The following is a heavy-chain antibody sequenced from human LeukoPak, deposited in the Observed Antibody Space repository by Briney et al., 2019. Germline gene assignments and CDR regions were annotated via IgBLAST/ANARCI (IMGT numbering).Heavy chain of an antibody. CDR2: ISYDGSNK. V-gene: IGHV3-30*04. D-gene: IGHD1-26*01. J-gene: IGHJ4*02. CDR1: GFTFSSYA. CDR3: ARRGGSGRAFDY. Sequence: GGSLRLSCAASGFTFSSYAMHWVRQAPGKGLEWVAVISYDGSNKYYADSVKGRFTISRDNSENTLYLQMNSLRAEDTAVYYCARRGGSGRAFDYWGQGTLVTVSS.